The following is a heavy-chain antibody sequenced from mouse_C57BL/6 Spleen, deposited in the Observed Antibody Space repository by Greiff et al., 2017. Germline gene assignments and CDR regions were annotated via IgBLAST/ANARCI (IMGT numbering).Heavy chain of an antibody. Sequence: EVQLQESGGGLVQPGGSLSLSCAASGFTFTDYYMSWVRQPPGKALVWLGFIRNKANGYTTEYSASVKGRFTISRDNSQSILYLQMNALRSEDSATYYCARSGGTTVLARDAMDYWGQGTSVTVSS. CDR1: GFTFTDYY. V-gene: IGHV7-3*01. CDR2: IRNKANGYTT. CDR3: ARSGGTTVLARDAMDY. J-gene: IGHJ4*01. D-gene: IGHD1-1*01.